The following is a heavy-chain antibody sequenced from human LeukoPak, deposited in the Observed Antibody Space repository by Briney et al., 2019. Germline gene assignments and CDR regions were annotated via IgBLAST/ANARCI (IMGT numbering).Heavy chain of an antibody. V-gene: IGHV4-34*01. D-gene: IGHD3-9*01. CDR3: ASSYPDDILTGHY. CDR2: INHSGST. J-gene: IGHJ4*02. Sequence: PSETLSLTCAVYGGSFSGYYWSWIRQPPGKGLEWIGEINHSGSTNYNPPLKSRVTISVDTSKNQFSLKLSSVTAADTAVYYCASSYPDDILTGHYWGQGTLVTVSS. CDR1: GGSFSGYY.